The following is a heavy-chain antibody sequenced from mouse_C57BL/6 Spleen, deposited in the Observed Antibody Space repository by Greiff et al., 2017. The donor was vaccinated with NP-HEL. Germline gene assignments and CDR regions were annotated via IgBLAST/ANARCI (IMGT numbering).Heavy chain of an antibody. CDR1: GYAFSSSW. Sequence: QVQLQQSGPELVKPGASVKISCKASGYAFSSSWMNWVKQRPGKGLEWIGRIYPGDGDTNYNGKFKGKATLTADKSSSTASMQLSSLTSEDSAVYFCARRPSYYGSSSYAMDYWGQGTSVTVSS. V-gene: IGHV1-82*01. CDR3: ARRPSYYGSSSYAMDY. CDR2: IYPGDGDT. J-gene: IGHJ4*01. D-gene: IGHD1-1*01.